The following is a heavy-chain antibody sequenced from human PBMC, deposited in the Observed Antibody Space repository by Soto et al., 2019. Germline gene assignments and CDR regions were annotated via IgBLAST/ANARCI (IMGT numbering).Heavy chain of an antibody. J-gene: IGHJ5*02. CDR1: GGSFSGYY. D-gene: IGHD3-10*01. CDR3: ARGYYGSGSSFDP. Sequence: SETLSLTCAVYGGSFSGYYWSWIRQPPGKGLEWIGEISHSGSTNYNPSLKSRVTISVDTSKNQFSLKLSSVTAADTAVYYCARGYYGSGSSFDPWGQGTPVT. V-gene: IGHV4-34*01. CDR2: ISHSGST.